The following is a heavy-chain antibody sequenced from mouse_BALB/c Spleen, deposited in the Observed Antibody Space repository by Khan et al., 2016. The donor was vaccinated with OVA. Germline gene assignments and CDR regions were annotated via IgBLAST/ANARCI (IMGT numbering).Heavy chain of an antibody. V-gene: IGHV1S29*02. CDR1: GYTFTDYI. D-gene: IGHD1-2*01. CDR3: ARSGYGSFAY. Sequence: VQLKQSGPELVKLGASVKISCRASGYTFTDYIMDWVKQSHGKSLEWIGYIYPNNGDTGYNQKFKTKATLNVDISSSTAYMELRSLTSEDSAVYYFARSGYGSFAYWGQGTLVTVSA. J-gene: IGHJ3*01. CDR2: IYPNNGDT.